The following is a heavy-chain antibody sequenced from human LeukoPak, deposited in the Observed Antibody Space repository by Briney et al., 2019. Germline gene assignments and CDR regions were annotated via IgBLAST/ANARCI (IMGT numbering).Heavy chain of an antibody. V-gene: IGHV3-74*01. CDR1: GFIFSKYY. D-gene: IGHD3-10*01. J-gene: IGHJ6*03. CDR3: ARGGYGHNMDV. Sequence: SGGSLRLSHAGAGFIFSKYYVDCVRHAPRNWLVSVSRIKNAGIDKIYADSVKGRFTVSRDNAKNTVYLQMSSLRAEDTAVYYCARGGYGHNMDVWGEGTTVTVSS. CDR2: IKNAGIDK.